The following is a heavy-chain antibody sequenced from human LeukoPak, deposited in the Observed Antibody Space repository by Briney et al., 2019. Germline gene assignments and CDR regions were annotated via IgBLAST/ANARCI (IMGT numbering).Heavy chain of an antibody. Sequence: SETLSLTCTVSGGSVSSGSYFWTWIRQPPGKGLEWIGYIYYSGSTNYNPSLKSRVTISLDTSKSQISLKLSSVTAADTAVYYCARGQRRLQDYWGRGTLVTVSS. V-gene: IGHV4-61*01. CDR2: IYYSGST. J-gene: IGHJ4*02. CDR3: ARGQRRLQDY. CDR1: GGSVSSGSYF.